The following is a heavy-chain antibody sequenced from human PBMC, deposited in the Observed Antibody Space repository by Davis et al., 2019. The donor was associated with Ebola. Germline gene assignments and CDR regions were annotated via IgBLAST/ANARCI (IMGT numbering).Heavy chain of an antibody. CDR3: ARRTRSAMSTIFHDAFDI. Sequence: SETLSLACTVSGASISSGGYFWSWIRQHPGKGLEWIGYIYYSGTTYYNPSLQSRVTISVDTSKNQFSLKLSSVTAADTAVYYCARRTRSAMSTIFHDAFDIWGQGTMVTVSS. V-gene: IGHV4-31*03. CDR1: GASISSGGYF. D-gene: IGHD5-24*01. CDR2: IYYSGTT. J-gene: IGHJ3*02.